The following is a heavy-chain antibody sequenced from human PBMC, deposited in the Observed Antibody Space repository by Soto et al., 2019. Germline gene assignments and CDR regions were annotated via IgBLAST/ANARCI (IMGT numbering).Heavy chain of an antibody. CDR2: ISGSGGST. D-gene: IGHD6-19*01. Sequence: GGSLRLSCAASGFTFSSYEMNWVRQAPGKGLEWVSAISGSGGSTYYADSVKGRFTISRDNSKNTLYLQMNSLRAEDTAVYYCAKDRYSSGLDYWCQGPLVSVSS. J-gene: IGHJ4*02. CDR1: GFTFSSYE. CDR3: AKDRYSSGLDY. V-gene: IGHV3-23*01.